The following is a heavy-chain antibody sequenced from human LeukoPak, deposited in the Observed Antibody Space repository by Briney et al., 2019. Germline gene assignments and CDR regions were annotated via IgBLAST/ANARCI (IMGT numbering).Heavy chain of an antibody. CDR2: IIPIFGTA. CDR1: GGTFSSYA. CDR3: ARGRPYGDYSYYFDY. V-gene: IGHV1-69*05. Sequence: GASVKVSCKASGGTFSSYAISWVRQAPGQGLEWMGGIIPIFGTANYAQKFQGRVTITTDESTSTAYMELSSLRSEDTAVCYCARGRPYGDYSYYFDYWGQGTLVTVSS. J-gene: IGHJ4*02. D-gene: IGHD4-17*01.